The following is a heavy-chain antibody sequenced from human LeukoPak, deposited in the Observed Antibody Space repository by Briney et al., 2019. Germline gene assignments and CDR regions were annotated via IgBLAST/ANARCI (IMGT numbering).Heavy chain of an antibody. CDR1: GYTFTGYY. D-gene: IGHD6-13*01. V-gene: IGHV1-2*02. Sequence: ASVKVSCKASGYTFTGYYMHRVRQAPGQGLEWMGWINPNSGGTNYAQKFQGRVTMTRDTSISTAYMELSRLRSDDTAVYYCARAGTYSSSWYDWFDPWGQGTLVTVSS. J-gene: IGHJ5*02. CDR2: INPNSGGT. CDR3: ARAGTYSSSWYDWFDP.